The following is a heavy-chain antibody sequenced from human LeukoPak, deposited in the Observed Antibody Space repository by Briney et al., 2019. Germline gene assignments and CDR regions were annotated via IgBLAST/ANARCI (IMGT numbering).Heavy chain of an antibody. Sequence: PGGSLRLSCAASGFTFSSYGMHWVRQAPGKGLEWVAFIRYDGSNKYYADSVKGRFTISRDNSKNTLYLQMNSLRAEDTAVYYCAKWGTRRSSSAQDYWGQGTLVTVSS. V-gene: IGHV3-30*02. CDR1: GFTFSSYG. CDR3: AKWGTRRSSSAQDY. D-gene: IGHD6-6*01. J-gene: IGHJ4*02. CDR2: IRYDGSNK.